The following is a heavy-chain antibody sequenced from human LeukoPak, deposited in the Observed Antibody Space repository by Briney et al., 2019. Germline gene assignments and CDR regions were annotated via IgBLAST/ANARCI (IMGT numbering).Heavy chain of an antibody. J-gene: IGHJ4*02. CDR1: GGSFSGYY. D-gene: IGHD3-9*01. V-gene: IGHV4-34*01. CDR3: ARGSVLRYFDWAHGYFDY. CDR2: INHSGST. Sequence: PSETLSLTCAVYGGSFSGYYWSWIRQPPGKGLEWIGEINHSGSTNYNPSLKSRVTISVDTSKNQFSLKLSSVTAADTAVYYCARGSVLRYFDWAHGYFDYWGQGTLVTVSS.